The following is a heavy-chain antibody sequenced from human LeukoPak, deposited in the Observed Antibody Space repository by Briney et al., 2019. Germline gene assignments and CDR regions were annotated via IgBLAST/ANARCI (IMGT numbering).Heavy chain of an antibody. CDR1: GDSLNTYY. D-gene: IGHD7-27*01. CDR3: ARGKSLTNWGHWYLDL. Sequence: SETLSLTCTVSGDSLNTYYWTWIRQTPGKELEWIGFVASSGTSNYNPSLKSRVSISIDTSKNQFSLALTSVTPADTAVYYCARGKSLTNWGHWYLDLWGRGTLVSVSS. J-gene: IGHJ2*01. V-gene: IGHV4-59*01. CDR2: VASSGTS.